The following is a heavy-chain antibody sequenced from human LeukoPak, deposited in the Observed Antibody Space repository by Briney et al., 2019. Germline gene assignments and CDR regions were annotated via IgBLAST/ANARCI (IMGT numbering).Heavy chain of an antibody. D-gene: IGHD5-24*01. CDR3: AKGGLGGYNAVFDH. J-gene: IGHJ4*02. CDR2: VSGSDGSS. CDR1: GFTFVGNA. Sequence: PGGSLRLSCATSGFTFVGNAMSWVRQAPGKGLEWVSDVSGSDGSSHYADSVKGRFTISVDNSKNTLHLQMNSLRAEDTAVYYCAKGGLGGYNAVFDHWGQGTLVTVSS. V-gene: IGHV3-23*01.